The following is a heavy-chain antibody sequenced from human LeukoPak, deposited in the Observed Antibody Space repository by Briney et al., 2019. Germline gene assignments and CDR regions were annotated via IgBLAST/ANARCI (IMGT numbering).Heavy chain of an antibody. CDR1: GDSISSYY. Sequence: SETLSLTCSVSGDSISSYYWTWIRQPPGKGLEWIGYIYHSGSTNYNPSLKSRVTISIDTSKNQFSLKLSSVTAADTAVYYCARFRTIFGVVRFDYWGQGTLVTVSS. V-gene: IGHV4-59*12. CDR3: ARFRTIFGVVRFDY. D-gene: IGHD3-3*01. J-gene: IGHJ4*02. CDR2: IYHSGST.